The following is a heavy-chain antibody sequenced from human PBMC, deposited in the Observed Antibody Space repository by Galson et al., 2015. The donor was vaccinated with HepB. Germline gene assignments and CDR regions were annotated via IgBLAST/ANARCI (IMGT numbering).Heavy chain of an antibody. Sequence: CAISGDSVSSNSAAWNWIRQSPSRGLEWLGRTYYRSKWYNDYAVSVKSRITINPDTSKNQFSLQLNSVTPEDTAVYYCARGPHIVVVTATPGHGMDVWGQGTTVTVSS. J-gene: IGHJ6*02. V-gene: IGHV6-1*01. CDR3: ARGPHIVVVTATPGHGMDV. CDR1: GDSVSSNSAA. CDR2: TYYRSKWYN. D-gene: IGHD2-21*02.